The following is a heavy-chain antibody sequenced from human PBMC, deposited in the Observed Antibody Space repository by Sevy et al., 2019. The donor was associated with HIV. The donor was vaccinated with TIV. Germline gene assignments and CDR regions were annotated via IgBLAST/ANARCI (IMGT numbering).Heavy chain of an antibody. J-gene: IGHJ4*02. CDR1: GFTFTNHW. CDR2: INTDGSST. Sequence: GGSLRLSCAASGFTFTNHWMHWVRQAPGRGLVWVSRINTDGSSTSYADSVKGRFTISRDNAKNTLFLQMNSLRVEDTAVFYGAGGHPHSSGNFFVGARWGQGALVTVSS. D-gene: IGHD3-22*01. CDR3: AGGHPHSSGNFFVGAR. V-gene: IGHV3-74*01.